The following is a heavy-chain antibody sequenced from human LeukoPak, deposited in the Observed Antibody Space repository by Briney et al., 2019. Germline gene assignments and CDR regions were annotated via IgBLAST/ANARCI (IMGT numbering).Heavy chain of an antibody. J-gene: IGHJ3*02. CDR1: RFIFSTYG. CDR3: VKDWGVLPDYTADGFDI. Sequence: PGGSLRLSCAASRFIFSTYGMHWVRQAPGKGLEWVAFIRPDGSNEYYAASVRGRFVISRDNSQNTLHLQMKSLRLEDTAVYYCVKDWGVLPDYTADGFDIWGPGTMVTVSS. CDR2: IRPDGSNE. V-gene: IGHV3-30*02. D-gene: IGHD3-10*01.